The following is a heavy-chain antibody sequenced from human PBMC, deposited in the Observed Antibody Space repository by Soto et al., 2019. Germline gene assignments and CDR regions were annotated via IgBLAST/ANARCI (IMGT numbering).Heavy chain of an antibody. CDR1: GGSISSGGYY. CDR2: VYHTGKT. CDR3: ATAGGSKYGAMYHFDN. Sequence: SETLSLTCTVSGGSISSGGYYWTWIRQHPGKGLEWIAYVYHTGKTFYNPSLQSRVTMSVDTSKNQFSLSLSSVTTADTAVYYCATAGGSKYGAMYHFDNWGQGTLVTVSS. D-gene: IGHD2-8*01. V-gene: IGHV4-31*03. J-gene: IGHJ4*02.